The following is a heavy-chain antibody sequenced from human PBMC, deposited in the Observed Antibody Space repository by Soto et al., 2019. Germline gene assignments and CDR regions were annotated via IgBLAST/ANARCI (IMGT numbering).Heavy chain of an antibody. Sequence: EVQVLESGGGLIQPGGSLRLSCAVSGFTFSSFAMSWVRQAPGKGLEWVSAISGGGGGTYYADSVKGRFSISRDNSKNTVYLQINSLRVEDTAFYYCAKDNGYDYYDSRGLDFWGQGTLVTVSS. CDR3: AKDNGYDYYDSRGLDF. CDR1: GFTFSSFA. V-gene: IGHV3-23*01. CDR2: ISGGGGGT. D-gene: IGHD3-22*01. J-gene: IGHJ4*02.